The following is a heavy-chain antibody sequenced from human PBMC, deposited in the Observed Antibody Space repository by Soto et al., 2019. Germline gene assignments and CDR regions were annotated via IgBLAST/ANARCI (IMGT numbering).Heavy chain of an antibody. Sequence: PSETLYLTCTVSGGSFSGGGYYWSWIRQLPGKGLEWIGYIYYSGSTYYNPSLKSRFTISLDTSKNQFSLKLSSVTAADTAVYYCARATSFSGHHGYWGQGTLVTVSS. CDR1: GGSFSGGGYY. V-gene: IGHV4-31*03. CDR2: IYYSGST. J-gene: IGHJ4*02. D-gene: IGHD2-8*02. CDR3: ARATSFSGHHGY.